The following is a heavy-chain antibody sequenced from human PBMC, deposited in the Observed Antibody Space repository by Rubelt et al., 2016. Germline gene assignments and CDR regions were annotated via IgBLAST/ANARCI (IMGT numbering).Heavy chain of an antibody. CDR2: ISAYNGKT. V-gene: IGHV1-18*01. D-gene: IGHD3-10*01. CDR1: GYTFTRYG. Sequence: QVQLVQSGAEVKKPGTSVEVSCKASGYTFTRYGISWVRQAPGQGLEWMGRISAYNGKTNYAQKLQGRVTRTTDTSTSTAYMELRSLRSDDTAVYYCARELPPLVPFDYWGQGTLVTVSS. J-gene: IGHJ4*02. CDR3: ARELPPLVPFDY.